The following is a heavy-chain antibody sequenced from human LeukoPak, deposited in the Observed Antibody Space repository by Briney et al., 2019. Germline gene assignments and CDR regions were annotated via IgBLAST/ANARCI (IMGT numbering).Heavy chain of an antibody. Sequence: PSETLSLTCTASGGSISSGSYYWSWIRQPAGKGLEWIGRIYTSGSTNYNPSLKSRVTISVDTSKNQFSLKLSSVTAADTAVYYCAGGKSSGYYWYYFDYWGQGTLVTVSS. CDR3: AGGKSSGYYWYYFDY. J-gene: IGHJ4*02. CDR1: GGSISSGSYY. V-gene: IGHV4-61*02. CDR2: IYTSGST. D-gene: IGHD3-22*01.